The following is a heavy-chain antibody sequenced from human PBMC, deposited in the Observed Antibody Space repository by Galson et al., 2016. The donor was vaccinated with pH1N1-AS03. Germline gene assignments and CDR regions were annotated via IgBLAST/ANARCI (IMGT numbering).Heavy chain of an antibody. CDR1: GDSLNTYW. Sequence: QSGAEVKKPGESLKISCKGSGDSLNTYWIGWVRQMPGKGLEWMGIIYPGDSDTRYSPSFQSHVTISADASISTAYLQWSSLKASDTAIYYCARRGHCTGISCYDLDSWGQGTMVTVSS. CDR3: ARRGHCTGISCYDLDS. D-gene: IGHD2-2*01. V-gene: IGHV5-51*03. J-gene: IGHJ4*02. CDR2: IYPGDSDT.